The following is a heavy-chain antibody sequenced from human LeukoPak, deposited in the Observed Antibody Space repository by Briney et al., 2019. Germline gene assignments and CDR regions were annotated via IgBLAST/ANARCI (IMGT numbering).Heavy chain of an antibody. D-gene: IGHD6-19*01. CDR3: ARFMISGWYYFDY. Sequence: GGSLRLSCAASGFTFSDYYMSWIRQAPGKGLEWVSYISSSGSTIYYADSVKGRFTISRDNAKNSLYLQMNSLRAEDTAVYYCARFMISGWYYFDYWGQGTLVTVSS. J-gene: IGHJ4*02. CDR1: GFTFSDYY. CDR2: ISSSGSTI. V-gene: IGHV3-11*04.